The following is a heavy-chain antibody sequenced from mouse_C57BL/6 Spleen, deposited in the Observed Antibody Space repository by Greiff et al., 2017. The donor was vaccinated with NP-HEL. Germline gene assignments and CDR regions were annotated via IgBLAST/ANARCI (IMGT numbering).Heavy chain of an antibody. CDR2: IYPRSGNT. J-gene: IGHJ1*03. CDR3: ARETTVVATNWYFDV. D-gene: IGHD1-1*01. Sequence: QVHVKQSGAELARPGASVKLSCKASGYTFTSYGISWVKQRTGQGLEWIGEIYPRSGNTYYNEKFKGKATLTADKSSSTAYMELRSLTSEDSAVYFCARETTVVATNWYFDVWGTGTTVTVSS. V-gene: IGHV1-81*01. CDR1: GYTFTSYG.